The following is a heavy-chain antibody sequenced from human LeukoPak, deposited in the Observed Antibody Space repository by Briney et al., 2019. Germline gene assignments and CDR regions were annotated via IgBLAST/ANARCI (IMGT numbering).Heavy chain of an antibody. Sequence: SETLSLTCAVYGGSFSGYYWSWIRQPPGKGLEWIGEINHSGGTNYNPSLKSRVTISVDTSKNQFSLKLSSVTAADTAVYYCARDRRGFNYYYYYYGMDVWGQGTTVTVSS. J-gene: IGHJ6*02. D-gene: IGHD5-12*01. V-gene: IGHV4-34*01. CDR2: INHSGGT. CDR1: GGSFSGYY. CDR3: ARDRRGFNYYYYYYGMDV.